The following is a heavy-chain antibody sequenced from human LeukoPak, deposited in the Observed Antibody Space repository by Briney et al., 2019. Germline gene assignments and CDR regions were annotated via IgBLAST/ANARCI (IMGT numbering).Heavy chain of an antibody. Sequence: GASVKVSCKASGGTFSSYAISWVRQAPGQGLEWMGGIIPIFGTANYAQKFQGRVTITADESTSTAYMELSSLRSEDTAVYYCARVTLYVRGYFDYWGQGTLVTVSS. D-gene: IGHD3-16*01. J-gene: IGHJ4*02. CDR2: IIPIFGTA. CDR3: ARVTLYVRGYFDY. CDR1: GGTFSSYA. V-gene: IGHV1-69*13.